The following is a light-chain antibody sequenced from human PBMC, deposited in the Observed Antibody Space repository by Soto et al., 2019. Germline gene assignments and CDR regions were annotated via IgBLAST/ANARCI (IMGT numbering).Light chain of an antibody. CDR3: EQSDSSPGT. J-gene: IGKJ1*01. Sequence: DIQMTQSPSSLSASVGDRVTITCRASQSISRYLNWYQLKPGKAPKLLIYAASSLQSGVPSRFTGSGSGTDFTLIISSLQPEDIATYYCEQSDSSPGTFGRGTKVEIK. V-gene: IGKV1-39*01. CDR2: AAS. CDR1: QSISRY.